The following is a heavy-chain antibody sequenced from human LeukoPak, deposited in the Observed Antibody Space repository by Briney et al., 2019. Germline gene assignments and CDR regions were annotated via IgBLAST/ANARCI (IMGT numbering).Heavy chain of an antibody. CDR3: AGDRVGAGNCFHP. CDR1: GFTFSSDW. CDR2: INTDGSST. J-gene: IGHJ5*02. V-gene: IGHV3-74*01. D-gene: IGHD1-26*01. Sequence: GGSLRLSCAASGFTFSSDWMHWVRQAPGKGLVWVSRINTDGSSTSYADSVKGRFTISRDNAKNTLYLQMNSLRAEDSAVYYCAGDRVGAGNCFHPWGQGTLVTVSS.